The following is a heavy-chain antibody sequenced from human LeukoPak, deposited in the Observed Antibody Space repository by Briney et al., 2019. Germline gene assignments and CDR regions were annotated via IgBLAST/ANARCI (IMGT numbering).Heavy chain of an antibody. Sequence: EASVKVSCKASGYTFTSCDINWVRQATGQGLEWMGWMNPNSGNTGYAQKFQGRVTMTRNTSISTAYMELSSLRSEDTAVYYCARGRVRYPRSGFDPWGQGTLVTVSS. CDR2: MNPNSGNT. CDR1: GYTFTSCD. CDR3: ARGRVRYPRSGFDP. D-gene: IGHD3-16*02. J-gene: IGHJ5*02. V-gene: IGHV1-8*01.